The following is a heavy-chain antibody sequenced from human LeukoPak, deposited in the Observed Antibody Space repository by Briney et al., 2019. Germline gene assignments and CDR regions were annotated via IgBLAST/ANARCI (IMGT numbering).Heavy chain of an antibody. Sequence: ASVKVSCKASGGTFSSYAIIWVRQAPGQGLEWMGGIIPIFGTANYAQKFQGRVTITTDESTSTAYMELSSLRSEDTAVYYCARAETAVRDGYRTPYYYYMDVRGKGTTVTVSS. CDR1: GGTFSSYA. D-gene: IGHD5-24*01. CDR3: ARAETAVRDGYRTPYYYYMDV. CDR2: IIPIFGTA. V-gene: IGHV1-69*05. J-gene: IGHJ6*03.